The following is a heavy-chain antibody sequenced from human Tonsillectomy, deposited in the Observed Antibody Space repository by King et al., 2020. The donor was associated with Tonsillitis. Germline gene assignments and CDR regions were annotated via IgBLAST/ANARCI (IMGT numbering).Heavy chain of an antibody. CDR2: IYYSGST. J-gene: IGHJ5*02. Sequence: VQLQESGPGLVKPSQTLSLTCTVSGGSISSGIYYWSWIRQPPGKGLEWIGYIYYSGSTYYNPSLKSRVTLSVDTSKNQFSLKLNSVTAADTAVYYCARDHCHSWDSRDSRSWFDPWGQGTLVTVSS. CDR1: GGSISSGIYY. CDR3: ARDHCHSWDSRDSRSWFDP. D-gene: IGHD3-22*01. V-gene: IGHV4-30-4*01.